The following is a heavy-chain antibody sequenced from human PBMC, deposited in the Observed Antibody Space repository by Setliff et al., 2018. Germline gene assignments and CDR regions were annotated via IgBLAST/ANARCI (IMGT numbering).Heavy chain of an antibody. CDR1: GLTFSTYR. D-gene: IGHD3-3*01. V-gene: IGHV3-30*18. Sequence: HPGGSLRLSCAASGLTFSTYRFHWVRQAPGKGLEWVAVILDDGVKKYHADSVKGRFTISRDNAKNTLYLQRNSLRAEDTAVYYCAKDRDVLRFLEWSWGPRNLNYYYYYMDVWGKGTTVTVSS. CDR2: ILDDGVKK. J-gene: IGHJ6*03. CDR3: AKDRDVLRFLEWSWGPRNLNYYYYYMDV.